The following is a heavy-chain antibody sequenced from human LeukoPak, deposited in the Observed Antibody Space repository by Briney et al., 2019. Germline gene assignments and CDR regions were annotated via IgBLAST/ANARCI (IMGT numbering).Heavy chain of an antibody. Sequence: GGSLRLSCAASGFTFTSYAMHWVRHAPGKGLEWVAVISYDGSNKYYADSVKGRFTISRDNSKNTLYLQMNSLRVEDTAVYYCAREIQWLVLSNDYWGQGTLVTVSS. D-gene: IGHD6-19*01. CDR1: GFTFTSYA. J-gene: IGHJ4*02. V-gene: IGHV3-30-3*01. CDR3: AREIQWLVLSNDY. CDR2: ISYDGSNK.